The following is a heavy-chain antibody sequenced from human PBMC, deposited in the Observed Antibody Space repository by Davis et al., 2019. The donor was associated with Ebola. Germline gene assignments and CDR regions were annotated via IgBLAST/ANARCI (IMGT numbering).Heavy chain of an antibody. CDR3: ATAPL. J-gene: IGHJ4*02. CDR2: ISGYGDNT. CDR1: EFIFSNYA. V-gene: IGHV3-23*01. Sequence: GESLKISCAASEFIFSNYAMNWVRQAPGKGLEWVSGISGYGDNTYYADSVEGRFTISRDNSKNTMYLEVKSLRGDDTAVYYCATAPLWGQGTLVTVSS.